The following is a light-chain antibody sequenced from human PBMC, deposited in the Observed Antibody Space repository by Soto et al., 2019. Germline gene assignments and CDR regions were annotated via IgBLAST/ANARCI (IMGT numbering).Light chain of an antibody. CDR2: CAS. V-gene: IGKV3-20*01. CDR1: QSVSSSY. J-gene: IGKJ1*01. CDR3: QHYGSSPPWT. Sequence: EIVLTQSPGTLSLSPGERATLACRASQSVSSSYLTWYQQKPGQAPRLLIYCASSRATGIPDRFSGSGSGTAFTLTISSLEPEDFAVYYCQHYGSSPPWTFGQGTKVEIK.